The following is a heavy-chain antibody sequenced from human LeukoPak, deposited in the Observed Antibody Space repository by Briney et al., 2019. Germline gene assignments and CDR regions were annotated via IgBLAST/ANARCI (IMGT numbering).Heavy chain of an antibody. D-gene: IGHD3-22*01. CDR3: ARERGQNYYDSSGYQTSLDY. CDR2: ISAYNGNT. V-gene: IGHV1-18*01. Sequence: ASVKVSCKASGYTFTSYGISWVRQAPGQGLEWMGWISAYNGNTNYAPKLQGRVTMTTDTSTSTAYMELRSLRSDDTAVYYCARERGQNYYDSSGYQTSLDYWGQGTLVTVSS. CDR1: GYTFTSYG. J-gene: IGHJ4*02.